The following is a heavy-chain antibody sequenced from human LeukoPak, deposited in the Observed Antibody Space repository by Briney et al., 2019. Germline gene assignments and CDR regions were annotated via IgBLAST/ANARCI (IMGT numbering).Heavy chain of an antibody. J-gene: IGHJ3*02. D-gene: IGHD3-22*01. CDR2: IYYSGST. CDR1: GGSISSSSYY. Sequence: PSETLSLTCTVSGGSISSSSYYWGWIRQPPGKGLEWIGSIYYSGSTYYNPSLKSRVTISVDTSKNQFSLKLSSVTAADTAVYYCARSPLGYYYDSSGFDAFDIWGQGTMVTVSS. V-gene: IGHV4-39*07. CDR3: ARSPLGYYYDSSGFDAFDI.